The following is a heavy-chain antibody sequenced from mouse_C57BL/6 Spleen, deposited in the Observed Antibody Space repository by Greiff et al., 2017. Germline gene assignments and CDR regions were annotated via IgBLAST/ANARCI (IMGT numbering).Heavy chain of an antibody. CDR1: GFSLSTFGMG. V-gene: IGHV8-8*01. CDR3: AGMDGSAYDMDY. CDR2: IWWGDDN. D-gene: IGHD2-14*01. J-gene: IGHJ2*01. Sequence: VTLKESGTGILQPSQTLSLSCSSSGFSLSTFGMGVGWIRPPSGQGLVWLANIWWGDDNYYNPALKSRLTISKDTSKNQEFLKIANVDTADTATYYCAGMDGSAYDMDYWGQGTTLTVSS.